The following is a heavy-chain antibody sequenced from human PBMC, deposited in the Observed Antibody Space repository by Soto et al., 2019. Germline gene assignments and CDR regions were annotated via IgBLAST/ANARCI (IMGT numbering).Heavy chain of an antibody. D-gene: IGHD4-17*01. CDR1: GFTFSSYA. Sequence: GGSLRLSCAASGFTFSSYAMHWVRQAPGKGLEWVAVISYDGSNKYYADSVKGRFTISRDNSKNTLYLQMNSLRAEDTAVYYCAMDQPTVAPSFYYSGQEDLLTISS. CDR3: AMDQPTVAPSFYY. CDR2: ISYDGSNK. J-gene: IGHJ4*02. V-gene: IGHV3-30-3*01.